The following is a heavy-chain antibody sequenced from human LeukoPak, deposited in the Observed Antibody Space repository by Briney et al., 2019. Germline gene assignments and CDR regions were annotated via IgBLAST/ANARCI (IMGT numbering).Heavy chain of an antibody. J-gene: IGHJ5*02. D-gene: IGHD5-18*01. CDR2: ISSSSAYI. V-gene: IGHV3-21*01. CDR3: ARGRLDGGYSYLDWFDP. Sequence: PGGSLRLSCVGSGLTFSRYEMNWVRQAPGKGLEWVSSISSSSAYIYYADSVRGRFTISRDNAENSLYLQMNSLRAEDTAVYYCARGRLDGGYSYLDWFDPWGQGTLVTVSS. CDR1: GLTFSRYE.